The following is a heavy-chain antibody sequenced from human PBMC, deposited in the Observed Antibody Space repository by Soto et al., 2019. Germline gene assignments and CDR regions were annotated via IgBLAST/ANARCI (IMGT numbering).Heavy chain of an antibody. CDR2: ISGTGGNT. CDR1: GFTFSSYA. CDR3: AKKSALGVFDI. D-gene: IGHD2-8*01. V-gene: IGHV3-23*01. J-gene: IGHJ3*02. Sequence: EVQLLESGGGLLQPGGSLRLSCAASGFTFSSYAMNWVRQAPGKGLEWVSAISGTGGNTYYGDSVKGRFTISRDNSKITLYLQMNSLRAEDTAVYYCAKKSALGVFDIWGQGTMVTVSS.